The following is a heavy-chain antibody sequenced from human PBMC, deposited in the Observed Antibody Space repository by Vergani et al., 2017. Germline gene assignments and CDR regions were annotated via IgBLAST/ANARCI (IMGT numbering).Heavy chain of an antibody. Sequence: EVQLVESGGGLIQPGGSLRLSCAASGFTVSSNYMSWVRQAPGKGLEWVSVIYSGGSTYYADSVKGRFTISRDNSKNTLYLQMNSLRAEDTAVYYCARRGVITMTFKYMDVWGKGTTVTVSS. D-gene: IGHD3-22*01. CDR2: IYSGGST. CDR1: GFTVSSNY. V-gene: IGHV3-53*01. J-gene: IGHJ6*03. CDR3: ARRGVITMTFKYMDV.